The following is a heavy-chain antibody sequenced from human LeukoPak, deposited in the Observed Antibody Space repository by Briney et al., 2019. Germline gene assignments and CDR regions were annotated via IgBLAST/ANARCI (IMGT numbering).Heavy chain of an antibody. V-gene: IGHV4-61*02. D-gene: IGHD1-26*01. J-gene: IGHJ3*02. Sequence: PSETLSLTCTVSGGSISSGSYYWSWIRQPAGKGLEWIGRIYTSGSTNYNPSLKSRVTISVDTSKNQFSLKLSSVTAADTAVYYCARTGVGDTLDAFDIWGQGTMVTVSS. CDR3: ARTGVGDTLDAFDI. CDR2: IYTSGST. CDR1: GGSISSGSYY.